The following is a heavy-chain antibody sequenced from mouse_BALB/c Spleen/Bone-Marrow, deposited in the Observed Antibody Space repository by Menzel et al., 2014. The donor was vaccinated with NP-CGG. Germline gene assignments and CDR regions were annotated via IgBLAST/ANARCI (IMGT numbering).Heavy chain of an antibody. CDR1: GFSFSNYG. CDR3: ARHAYYDQTEVSFVY. CDR2: ISGDGRYT. J-gene: IGHJ3*01. V-gene: IGHV5-9-2*01. D-gene: IGHD2-4*01. Sequence: EVKLMESGGGLVKSGGSLKLSCAASGFSFSNYGMSWVRQTPEKRLEWVATISGDGRYTFYSDSVKGRFTISRDNAKNNLYLQLCSLRSEDTALYYCARHAYYDQTEVSFVYWGQGTLVTVSA.